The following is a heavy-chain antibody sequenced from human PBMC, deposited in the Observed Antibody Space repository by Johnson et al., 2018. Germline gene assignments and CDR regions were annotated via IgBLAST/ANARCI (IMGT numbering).Heavy chain of an antibody. CDR2: IWYDGSNK. CDR3: ARARSWGIQLYYYYYGIDV. CDR1: GFTFSSYG. V-gene: IGHV3-33*01. D-gene: IGHD5-18*01. Sequence: VQLLETGGGVVQPGRSLRLSCAASGFTFSSYGMHWVRQAPGKGLEWVAVIWYDGSNKYYADSVKGRFTISRDNSKNTLYLQMNSPRAEDTAVYYCARARSWGIQLYYYYYGIDVWGQGTTVTVSS. J-gene: IGHJ6*02.